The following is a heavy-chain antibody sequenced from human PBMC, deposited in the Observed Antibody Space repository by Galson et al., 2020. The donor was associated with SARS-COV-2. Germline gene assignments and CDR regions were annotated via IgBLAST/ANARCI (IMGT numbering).Heavy chain of an antibody. D-gene: IGHD3-16*01. CDR2: INAGDGKT. J-gene: IGHJ4*02. Sequence: ASVKVSCKASGYKFTDYAIQWVRQAPGQGLEWMGWINAGDGKTRYSQKFQGRVTITRDTSASTVYMELSSLTSEDTAVYHCARGRWVGGTYPYYFDYWGQGTLVTVSS. CDR3: ARGRWVGGTYPYYFDY. CDR1: GYKFTDYA. V-gene: IGHV1-3*01.